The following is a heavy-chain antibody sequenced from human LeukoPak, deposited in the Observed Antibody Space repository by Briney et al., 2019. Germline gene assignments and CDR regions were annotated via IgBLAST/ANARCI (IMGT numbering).Heavy chain of an antibody. Sequence: GASVKVSCKVSGYTLTELSMHWVRQAPGKGLEWMGGFDPEDGETIYAQKFQGRVTMTEDTSTDTAYMELSSLRSEDTAVYYCVTDFGSGWYVGYWGQGTLVTVSS. J-gene: IGHJ4*02. V-gene: IGHV1-24*01. CDR3: VTDFGSGWYVGY. CDR2: FDPEDGET. CDR1: GYTLTELS. D-gene: IGHD6-19*01.